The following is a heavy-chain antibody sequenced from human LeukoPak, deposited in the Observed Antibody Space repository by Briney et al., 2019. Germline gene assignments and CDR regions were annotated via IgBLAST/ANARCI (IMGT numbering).Heavy chain of an antibody. CDR1: GSTLSELS. V-gene: IGHV1-24*01. CDR3: TFQRLSFLIFFKS. J-gene: IGHJ4*02. CDR2: FDPENGAI. D-gene: IGHD2/OR15-2a*01. Sequence: GASVKVSCKVSGSTLSELSMHWVRQAPGKGLEWMGGFDPENGAIIYSQNFQGRVALTEDTSRDTTYMELNSLRSDDTAVYYCTFQRLSFLIFFKSWGQGTLVTVSS.